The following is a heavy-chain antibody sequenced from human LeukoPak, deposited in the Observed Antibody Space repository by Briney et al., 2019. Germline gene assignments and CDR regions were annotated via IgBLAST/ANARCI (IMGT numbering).Heavy chain of an antibody. CDR2: INNGGGT. V-gene: IGHV3-66*01. CDR1: GFTISGIY. J-gene: IGHJ4*02. Sequence: PGGSLRLSCAASGFTISGIYMTWVRQAPGKGLEWVSVINNGGGTYYADSVRGRFTISRDNSKNTLSLQMNSLRAEDTAVYYCARESYASLDYWGQGTLVTVSS. D-gene: IGHD3-10*01. CDR3: ARESYASLDY.